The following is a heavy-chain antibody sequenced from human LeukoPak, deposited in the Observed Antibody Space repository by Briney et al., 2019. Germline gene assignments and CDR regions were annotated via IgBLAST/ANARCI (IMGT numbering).Heavy chain of an antibody. Sequence: ASVKVSCTAAGYTVTSYGISWVRQAPGQGLEWMGWISTYDGHTNYEQRLQGRVTMTTDTSTSAAYIGVRSLRSDDTGVYYCARPAAINHPWAFDIWGQGTMVTVSS. CDR2: ISTYDGHT. CDR1: GYTVTSYG. CDR3: ARPAAINHPWAFDI. D-gene: IGHD1-14*01. J-gene: IGHJ3*02. V-gene: IGHV1-18*01.